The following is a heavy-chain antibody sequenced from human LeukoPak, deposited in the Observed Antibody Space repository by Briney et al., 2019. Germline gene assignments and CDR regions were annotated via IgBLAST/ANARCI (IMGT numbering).Heavy chain of an antibody. Sequence: GGSLRLSCAASGFTFSNYAMSWVRQAPGKGLEWVSAISTSGGTYYADSVKGRFTISRDNSKNTLFLQMNSLRVEDTAIYICAKDGGTYPYFLDVWGKGTTVIVSS. J-gene: IGHJ6*03. CDR2: ISTSGGT. D-gene: IGHD1-26*01. V-gene: IGHV3-23*01. CDR1: GFTFSNYA. CDR3: AKDGGTYPYFLDV.